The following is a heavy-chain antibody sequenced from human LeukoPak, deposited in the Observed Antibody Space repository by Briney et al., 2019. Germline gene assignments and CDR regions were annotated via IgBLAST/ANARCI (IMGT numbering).Heavy chain of an antibody. CDR2: ISWSSGII. Sequence: PGRSLRLSCAASGFTFDDHGMHWVRQAPGKGLEWVSGISWSSGIIGYADSVKGRFTISRDNAENSLYLQMDSLRAEDTALYYCAKDTGRPTDAITMEDNAFDIWGQGTMVTVSS. CDR1: GFTFDDHG. J-gene: IGHJ3*02. D-gene: IGHD3-3*01. CDR3: AKDTGRPTDAITMEDNAFDI. V-gene: IGHV3-9*01.